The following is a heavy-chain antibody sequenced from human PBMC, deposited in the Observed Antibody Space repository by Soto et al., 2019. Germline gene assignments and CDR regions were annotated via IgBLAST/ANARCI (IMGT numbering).Heavy chain of an antibody. CDR2: ISSSSSYI. D-gene: IGHD3-3*01. CDR3: AREITIFGVVIAYYFDY. Sequence: GGSLRLSCAASGFTFSSYSMNWVRQAPGKGLEWVSSISSSSSYIYYADSVKGRFTISRDNAKNSLYLQMNSLRSDDTAVYYCAREITIFGVVIAYYFDYWGQGTLVTVSS. V-gene: IGHV3-21*04. J-gene: IGHJ4*02. CDR1: GFTFSSYS.